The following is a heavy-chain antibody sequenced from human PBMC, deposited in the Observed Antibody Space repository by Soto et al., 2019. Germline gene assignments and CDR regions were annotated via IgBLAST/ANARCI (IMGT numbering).Heavy chain of an antibody. CDR3: ARTRSFTLGFYYDGMDV. CDR1: GYSFTSYW. CDR2: IYPGDSDT. Sequence: PGESLKISCKGSGYSFTSYWIGWVRQMPGKGLEWMGIIYPGDSDTRYSPSFQGQVTISADKSISTAYLQWTSLKASDTALYYCARTRSFTLGFYYDGMDVWGQGTTVTASS. J-gene: IGHJ6*02. D-gene: IGHD6-6*01. V-gene: IGHV5-51*01.